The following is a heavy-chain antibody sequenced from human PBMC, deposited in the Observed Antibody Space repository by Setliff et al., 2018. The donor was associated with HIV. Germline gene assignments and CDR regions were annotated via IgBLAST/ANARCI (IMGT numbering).Heavy chain of an antibody. V-gene: IGHV4-39*01. J-gene: IGHJ2*01. CDR2: IYYTGST. CDR3: ARRLAIGHWYFDI. CDR1: GGPMRSSSYY. Sequence: PSETLSLTCSVSGGPMRSSSYYWGWIRQPPGKGLEWIGSIYYTGSTYSNPSLKSRLTISEDASKSQFSLTLRSVTAADTAVYYCARRLAIGHWYFDIWSRGTLVTVSS.